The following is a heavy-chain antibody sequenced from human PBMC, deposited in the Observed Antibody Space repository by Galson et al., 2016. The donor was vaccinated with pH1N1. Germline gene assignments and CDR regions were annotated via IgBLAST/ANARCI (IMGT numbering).Heavy chain of an antibody. Sequence: QSGAEVKKPGESLRISCEGSGSTFSKFWIAWVRQMPGKGLEWMGNIYPGDSDTKYSPSFEGQVTFSADKSISTAFLQWSSLKASDTATYFCARRSAEYDRDVWGQGTKVIVSS. D-gene: IGHD2-15*01. J-gene: IGHJ6*02. CDR3: ARRSAEYDRDV. CDR2: IYPGDSDT. CDR1: GSTFSKFW. V-gene: IGHV5-51*03.